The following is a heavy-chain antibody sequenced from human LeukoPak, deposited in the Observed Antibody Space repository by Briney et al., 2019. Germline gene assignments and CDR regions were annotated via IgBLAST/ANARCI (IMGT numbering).Heavy chain of an antibody. J-gene: IGHJ5*02. Sequence: SETLSLTCTVSGGSISSGDYYWSWIRQPPGKGLEWIGYIYYSGSTYYNPSLKSRVTISVDTSKNQFSLKLSSVTAADTAVYYCARVNPEDGNYYGSGSYLNWFDPWGQGTLVAVSS. CDR3: ARVNPEDGNYYGSGSYLNWFDP. V-gene: IGHV4-30-4*01. CDR2: IYYSGST. D-gene: IGHD3-10*01. CDR1: GGSISSGDYY.